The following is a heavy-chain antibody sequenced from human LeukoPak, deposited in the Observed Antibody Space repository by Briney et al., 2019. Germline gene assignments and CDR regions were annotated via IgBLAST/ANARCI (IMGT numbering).Heavy chain of an antibody. J-gene: IGHJ4*02. D-gene: IGHD3-22*01. CDR3: ARRDSSGIDY. V-gene: IGHV5-10-1*01. Sequence: GESLKISCKGAGYTFTNYWIIWVRQMPGKGLEWMGRIDPSDSYTNYSPSFQGHVTISADKSISTAYLQWSSLKASDTAMYYCARRDSSGIDYWGQGTLVTVSS. CDR2: IDPSDSYT. CDR1: GYTFTNYW.